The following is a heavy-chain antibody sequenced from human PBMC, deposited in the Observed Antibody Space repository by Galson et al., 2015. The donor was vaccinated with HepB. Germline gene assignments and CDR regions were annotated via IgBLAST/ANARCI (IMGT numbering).Heavy chain of an antibody. CDR1: GGTFSSYA. D-gene: IGHD2-15*01. CDR2: IIPIFGTT. Sequence: SVKVSCKASGGTFSSYAISWVRQAPGQGLEWMGGIIPIFGTTNYAQKFQGRVTITADEPTNTAYMEVSSLRPDDTAVYYCARVGGKLGYCSGGSCSTWFDPWGQGTPVTVSS. V-gene: IGHV1-69*13. CDR3: ARVGGKLGYCSGGSCSTWFDP. J-gene: IGHJ5*02.